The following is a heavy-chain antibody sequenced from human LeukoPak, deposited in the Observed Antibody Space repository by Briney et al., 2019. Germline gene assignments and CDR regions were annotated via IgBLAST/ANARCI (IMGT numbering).Heavy chain of an antibody. D-gene: IGHD4/OR15-4a*01. CDR1: GYSFPTYW. CDR3: ARRDDYGYKGFDQ. Sequence: GESLKISCEGFGYSFPTYWIGWARQLPGKGLEWMGITNQADSETRYTPSFRGLVTISADKSVSTAYLQWSGLKASDTATYYCARRDDYGYKGFDQWGQGTLVTVSS. CDR2: TNQADSET. V-gene: IGHV5-51*01. J-gene: IGHJ4*02.